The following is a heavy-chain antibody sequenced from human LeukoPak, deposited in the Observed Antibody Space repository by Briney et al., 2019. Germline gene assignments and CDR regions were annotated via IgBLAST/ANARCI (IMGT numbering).Heavy chain of an antibody. J-gene: IGHJ4*02. CDR3: ARDWGADYYGSGSYYNPFDY. Sequence: NPSETLSLTCTVSGGSISSSSYYWGWIRQPPGKGLEWIGSIYYSGSTYYNPSLKSRVTISVDTSKNQFSLKLSSVTAADTAVYYCARDWGADYYGSGSYYNPFDYWGQGTLVTVSS. CDR2: IYYSGST. D-gene: IGHD3-10*01. CDR1: GGSISSSSYY. V-gene: IGHV4-39*07.